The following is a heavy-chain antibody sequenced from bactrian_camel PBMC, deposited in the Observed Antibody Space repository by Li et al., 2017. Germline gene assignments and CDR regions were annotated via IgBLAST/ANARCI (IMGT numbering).Heavy chain of an antibody. V-gene: IGHV3-2*01. CDR2: IVADSSKS. CDR3: ALGASLSSYSWFRYGRCAGLRTSFER. Sequence: HVQLVESGGGLVQPGNSLRLSCTDSGFDISMSYTSWVRQAEGKGLEWVSSIVADSSKSYYTDSVKGRFTISKDNAKNTLYLQLNSLKTEDTAVYYCALGASLSSYSWFRYGRCAGLRTSFERWGQGTQVTVS. D-gene: IGHD5*01. J-gene: IGHJ4*01. CDR1: GFDISMSY.